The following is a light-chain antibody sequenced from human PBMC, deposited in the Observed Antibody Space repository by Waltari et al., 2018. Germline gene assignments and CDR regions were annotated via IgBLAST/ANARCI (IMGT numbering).Light chain of an antibody. CDR1: QDIRKF. Sequence: DIQMTQSPSSLSASVGDRVTITCQASQDIRKFLNWFQQKPGTAPKVVIYDASNLEKGVPSRFSGSGSGTRFTLTISSLQPDDFATYYCQQYDILPLTFGGGPGWR. J-gene: IGKJ4*01. CDR3: QQYDILPLT. CDR2: DAS. V-gene: IGKV1-33*01.